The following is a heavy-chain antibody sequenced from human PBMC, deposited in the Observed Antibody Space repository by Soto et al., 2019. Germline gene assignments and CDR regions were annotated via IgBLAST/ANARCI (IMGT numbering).Heavy chain of an antibody. CDR1: GYSFTSYW. J-gene: IGHJ6*02. Sequence: GESLKISCKGSGYSFTSYWIGWVRQMPGKGLEWMGIIYPGDSDTRYSPSFQGQVTISADKSISTAYLQWSSLKASDTAMYYCARQGMVLGVIILSPRYGMDVWGQGTTVTVSS. D-gene: IGHD3-10*01. CDR3: ARQGMVLGVIILSPRYGMDV. CDR2: IYPGDSDT. V-gene: IGHV5-51*01.